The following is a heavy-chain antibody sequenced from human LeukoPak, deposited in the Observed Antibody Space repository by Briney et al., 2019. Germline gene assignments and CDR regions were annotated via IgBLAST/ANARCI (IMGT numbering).Heavy chain of an antibody. D-gene: IGHD6-19*01. CDR2: IRYDGSNK. J-gene: IGHJ5*02. Sequence: GGSLRLSCAASGFTFSSYGMHWVRQAPGKGLEWVAFIRYDGSNKYYADSVKGRFTISRDNSKNTLYLQMNSLRAEDTAVYYCAKGGVAGPPRANWFDPRGQGTLVTVSS. V-gene: IGHV3-30*02. CDR3: AKGGVAGPPRANWFDP. CDR1: GFTFSSYG.